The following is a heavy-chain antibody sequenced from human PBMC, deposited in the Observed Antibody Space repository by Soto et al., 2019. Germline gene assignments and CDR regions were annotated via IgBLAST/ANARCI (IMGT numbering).Heavy chain of an antibody. CDR2: INSNSGIT. CDR1: GYTFINYG. V-gene: IGHV1-18*01. D-gene: IGHD1-26*01. Sequence: ASVKVSCKASGYTFINYGINWVRQAPGQGLEWMGWINSNSGITNNAPRFQGRVTMTTDTSTNTAYMELSSLRSDDTAVYYCATLPTFVVVGESYYMDVWGKGTTGTVSS. J-gene: IGHJ6*03. CDR3: ATLPTFVVVGESYYMDV.